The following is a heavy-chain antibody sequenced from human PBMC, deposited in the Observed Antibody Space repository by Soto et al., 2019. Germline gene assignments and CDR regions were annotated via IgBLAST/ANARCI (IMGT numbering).Heavy chain of an antibody. CDR3: ARDLKTGWSSDF. J-gene: IGHJ4*02. CDR2: IDPNGGST. D-gene: IGHD6-19*01. V-gene: IGHV1-46*03. CDR1: GYTFTNNH. Sequence: QVQLVQSGAEVKKPGASVKVSCKASGYTFTNNHMHWVRQAPGQGLEWMAIIDPNGGSTTYAQKFQGXIXVXRXXSASTDYMELSSLTSDDTAVYYCARDLKTGWSSDFWGQGTLVTVSS.